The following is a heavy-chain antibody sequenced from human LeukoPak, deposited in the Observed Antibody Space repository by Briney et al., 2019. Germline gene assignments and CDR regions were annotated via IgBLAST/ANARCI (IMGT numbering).Heavy chain of an antibody. V-gene: IGHV3-7*01. CDR3: ARSLYCSSTSCYTGTYNWFDP. CDR2: IKQDGSEK. CDR1: GFTFSSYW. D-gene: IGHD2-2*02. J-gene: IGHJ5*02. Sequence: GGSLRLSCAASGFTFSSYWMSWVRQAPGKGLEWVANIKQDGSEKYYVDSVKGRFTISRDNAKNSLYLQMNSLRAGDTAVYYCARSLYCSSTSCYTGTYNWFDPWGQGTLVTVSS.